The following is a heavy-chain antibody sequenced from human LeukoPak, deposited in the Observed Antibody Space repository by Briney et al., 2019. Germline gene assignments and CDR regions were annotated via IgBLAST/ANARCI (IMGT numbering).Heavy chain of an antibody. CDR1: GGSIMSNGYY. Sequence: SETLSLTCTVSGGSIMSNGYYWGWIRQPPGKGLEWIGSIYHSGSTYYNPSLKSRVTISVDTSKNQFSLKLSSVTAADTAVYYCARDPSSRQVSTSPYYFDYWGQGTLVTVSS. V-gene: IGHV4-39*07. CDR3: ARDPSSRQVSTSPYYFDY. J-gene: IGHJ4*02. CDR2: IYHSGST. D-gene: IGHD4-11*01.